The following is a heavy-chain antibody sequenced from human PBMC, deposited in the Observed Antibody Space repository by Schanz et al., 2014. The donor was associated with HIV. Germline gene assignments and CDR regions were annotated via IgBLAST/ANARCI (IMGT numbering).Heavy chain of an antibody. Sequence: QVQLVESGGGVVQPGRSLRLSCAASGFTFRSYGMHWVRQAPGKGLEWVAVTWYDGSNKYYADSVKGRFTISRDNSKNTLYLQMNSLRADDTAVYYCVRDPTTEDDYWGQGTLVTVSS. J-gene: IGHJ4*02. CDR3: VRDPTTEDDY. CDR1: GFTFRSYG. V-gene: IGHV3-33*01. CDR2: TWYDGSNK. D-gene: IGHD4-17*01.